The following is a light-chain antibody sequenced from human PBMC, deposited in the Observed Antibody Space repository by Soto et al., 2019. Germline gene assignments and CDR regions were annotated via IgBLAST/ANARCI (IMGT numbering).Light chain of an antibody. V-gene: IGLV2-8*01. CDR1: SSDVGGYNY. CDR3: SSYAGSNNSLYV. Sequence: QSVLTQPPSASGSPGQSVTISCTGISSDVGGYNYVSWYQQHPGKAPKLMIYEVSKRPSGVPDRFSGSKPGNTASLTVSGLQAEDEADYYCSSYAGSNNSLYVFGTGTKVTVL. CDR2: EVS. J-gene: IGLJ1*01.